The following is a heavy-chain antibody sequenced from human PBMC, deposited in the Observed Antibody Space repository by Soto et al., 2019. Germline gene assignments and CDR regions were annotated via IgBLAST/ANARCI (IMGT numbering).Heavy chain of an antibody. CDR2: INAGNGNT. D-gene: IGHD3-3*01. CDR1: GYTFSSHA. CDR3: ARDGDRITVFGVVYYFDH. V-gene: IGHV1-3*01. Sequence: ASVKVSCKGSGYTFSSHATHWVRQAPGQRLEWMGWINAGNGNTKYSQNFQGRVAITRDTSASTAYMELRSLRSEDTAVYYCARDGDRITVFGVVYYFDHWGQGTLVTVSS. J-gene: IGHJ4*02.